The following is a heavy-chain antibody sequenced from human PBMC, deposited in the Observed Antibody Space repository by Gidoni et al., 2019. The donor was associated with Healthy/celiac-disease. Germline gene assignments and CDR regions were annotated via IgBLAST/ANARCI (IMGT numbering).Heavy chain of an antibody. J-gene: IGHJ4*02. V-gene: IGHV4-34*01. CDR3: ARGQPPAVLRYFDWLPKEIDY. CDR1: GGSFSGYY. D-gene: IGHD3-9*01. CDR2: INHSGST. Sequence: QVQLQQWGAGLLKPSETLSLTCAVYGGSFSGYYWSWIRQPPGKGLEWIGEINHSGSTNYNPSLKSRVTISVDTSKNQFSLKLSSVTAADTAVYYCARGQPPAVLRYFDWLPKEIDYWGQGTLVTVSS.